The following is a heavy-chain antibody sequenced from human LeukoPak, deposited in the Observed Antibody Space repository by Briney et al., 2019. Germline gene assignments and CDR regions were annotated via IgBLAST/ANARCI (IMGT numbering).Heavy chain of an antibody. V-gene: IGHV3-23*01. J-gene: IGHJ4*02. CDR3: AKDREAAASTYYFDY. CDR1: GFTFSSYA. CDR2: MSGRGGST. D-gene: IGHD6-13*01. Sequence: GGSLRLSCAASGFTFSSYAMSWVRQAPPKGLEWVAGMSGRGGSTYYADSVKGLFTIFRDNSKNTLFLKMTSMRAGDTAVYYCAKDREAAASTYYFDYWGRGTLVTVSS.